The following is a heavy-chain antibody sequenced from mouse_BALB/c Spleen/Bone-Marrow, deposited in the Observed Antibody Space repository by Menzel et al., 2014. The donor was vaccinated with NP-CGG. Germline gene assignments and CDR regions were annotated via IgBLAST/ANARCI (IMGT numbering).Heavy chain of an antibody. Sequence: EVQLVESGTVLARPGASVKMSCKASGYTFTSYWMHWVKQRPGQGLEWIGTIYPGNSDTSYNQKFKGKAKLTAVTSTSTACMELSSLTNEDSAVYYCTRVITTGSAWFAYWGQGTLVTVS. V-gene: IGHV1-5*01. CDR1: GYTFTSYW. CDR3: TRVITTGSAWFAY. CDR2: IYPGNSDT. D-gene: IGHD2-4*01. J-gene: IGHJ3*01.